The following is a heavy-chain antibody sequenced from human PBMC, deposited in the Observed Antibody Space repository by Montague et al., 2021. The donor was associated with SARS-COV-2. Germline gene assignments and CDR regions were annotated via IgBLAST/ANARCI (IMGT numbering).Heavy chain of an antibody. CDR1: GDSINNKNW. CDR3: ARGGNYYDSSGHQAFFDF. Sequence: SETLSLTCLVSGDSINNKNWWNWVRQPPGKGLEWLGEIYQSRTTNYNPSLKTRVTISTDKSKNLLSLTLTSVTAADTASYFCARGGNYYDSSGHQAFFDFWGQGHLVTVSS. CDR2: IYQSRTT. J-gene: IGHJ4*02. V-gene: IGHV4-4*02. D-gene: IGHD3-22*01.